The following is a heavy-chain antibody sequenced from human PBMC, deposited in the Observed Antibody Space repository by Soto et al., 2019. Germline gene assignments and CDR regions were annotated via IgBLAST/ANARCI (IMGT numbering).Heavy chain of an antibody. D-gene: IGHD3-10*01. J-gene: IGHJ6*02. CDR2: ISAYNGNT. CDR1: GYTFTSYG. Sequence: AASVKVSCKASGYTFTSYGISWVRQAPGQGLEWMGWISAYNGNTNYAQKLQGRVTMTTDTSTSTAYMELRSLRSDDTAVYYCARFGPMYYYASYYYYYYGMDVWGQGTTVTVSS. CDR3: ARFGPMYYYASYYYYYYGMDV. V-gene: IGHV1-18*04.